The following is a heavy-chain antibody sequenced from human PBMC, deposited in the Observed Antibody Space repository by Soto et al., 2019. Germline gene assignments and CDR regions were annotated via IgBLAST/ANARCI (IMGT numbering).Heavy chain of an antibody. CDR2: MSHSGGT. J-gene: IGHJ3*02. Sequence: QVQLQQWGAGLLKPSETLSLTCAVYGGFVSSGSYYWSWIRQPPGKGLEWIGEMSHSGGTHFNPSLKSRVNRSVDTSENQFALKMSSVTAADTALYYCARVERGTATTVVDAFDIWGPGTMVTVSS. CDR1: GGFVSSGSYY. D-gene: IGHD1-1*01. CDR3: ARVERGTATTVVDAFDI. V-gene: IGHV4-34*01.